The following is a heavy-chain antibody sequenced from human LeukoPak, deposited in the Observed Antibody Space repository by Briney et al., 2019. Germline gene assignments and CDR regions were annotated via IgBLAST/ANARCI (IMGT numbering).Heavy chain of an antibody. CDR1: GFTFDDYG. CDR3: ARNNTAMGVYYYYYMDV. D-gene: IGHD5-18*01. J-gene: IGHJ6*03. V-gene: IGHV3-20*04. Sequence: GGSLRLSCAASGFTFDDYGMSWVRQAPGKGLEWVSGINWNGGSTGYADPVKGRFTISRDNAKNSLYLQMNSLRAEDTALYYCARNNTAMGVYYYYYMDVWGKGTTVTVSS. CDR2: INWNGGST.